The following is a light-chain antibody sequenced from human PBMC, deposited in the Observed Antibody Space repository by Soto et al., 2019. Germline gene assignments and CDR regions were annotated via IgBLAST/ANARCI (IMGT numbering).Light chain of an antibody. CDR2: GAS. CDR1: QSVSSN. J-gene: IGKJ1*01. CDR3: KQYGSSSGT. V-gene: IGKV3-20*01. Sequence: EIVMTQSPATLSVSPGERATLSCRASQSVSSNLAWYQQKPGQAPRLLIYGASSRATGIQDRFSGGGSGTDFTLTIRRLEPEDFAVYYCKQYGSSSGTFGQGTKVDIK.